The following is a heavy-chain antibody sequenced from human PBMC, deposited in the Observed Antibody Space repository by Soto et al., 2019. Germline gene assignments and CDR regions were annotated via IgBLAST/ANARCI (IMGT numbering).Heavy chain of an antibody. CDR2: VSHRGTA. V-gene: IGHV4-30-2*01. CDR1: GGSIDSAAYS. Sequence: PSETLSLTCAVSGGSIDSAAYSLSWIRQPPGKGLEWIGYVSHRGTAYSIPPLNGRLTLSMDSSQTQFSLKLTSVTAADSAVYYCARIHWSQSSLDYWGRGILVTVSS. J-gene: IGHJ4*02. CDR3: ARIHWSQSSLDY. D-gene: IGHD6-19*01.